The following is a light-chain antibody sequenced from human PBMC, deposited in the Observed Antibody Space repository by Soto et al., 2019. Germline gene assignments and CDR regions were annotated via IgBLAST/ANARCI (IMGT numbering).Light chain of an antibody. CDR1: QSVSSSY. V-gene: IGKV3-20*01. CDR2: GAS. J-gene: IGKJ2*01. Sequence: EIVVTQSPGTLSLSPGERATLSCRASQSVSSSYLAWYQQKPGQAPTLLIYGASTRATGIPDRFSGSGSGTDFTLTISRLEPEDFAVYYCQQYGSSPLYTFCQGTK. CDR3: QQYGSSPLYT.